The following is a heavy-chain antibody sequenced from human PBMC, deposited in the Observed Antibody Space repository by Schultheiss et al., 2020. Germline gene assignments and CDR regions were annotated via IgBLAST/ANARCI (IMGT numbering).Heavy chain of an antibody. CDR1: GGSIRSYF. J-gene: IGHJ4*02. CDR3: ASSNGDYMEY. CDR2: IYYSGST. D-gene: IGHD4-17*01. V-gene: IGHV4-59*06. Sequence: SETLSLTCSVSGGSIRSYFWSWIRQPPGKGLEWIGYIYYSGSTYYNPSLKSRVTISVDTSKNQFSLKLSSVTAADTAVYYCASSNGDYMEYWGQGTLVTVSS.